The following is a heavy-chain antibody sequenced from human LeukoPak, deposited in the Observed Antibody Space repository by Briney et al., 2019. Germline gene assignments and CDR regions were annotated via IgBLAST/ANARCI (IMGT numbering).Heavy chain of an antibody. V-gene: IGHV3-15*01. CDR2: IKSKTDGGTT. D-gene: IGHD2-2*01. CDR1: GFTFSNAW. CDR3: TTISFMDAFDI. J-gene: IGHJ3*02. Sequence: GGSLRLSFAASGFTFSNAWMSWVRQAPGKGLEWVGRIKSKTDGGTTDYAAPVKGRFTISRDDSKNTLYLQMNSLKTEDTAVYYCTTISFMDAFDIWGQGTMVTVSS.